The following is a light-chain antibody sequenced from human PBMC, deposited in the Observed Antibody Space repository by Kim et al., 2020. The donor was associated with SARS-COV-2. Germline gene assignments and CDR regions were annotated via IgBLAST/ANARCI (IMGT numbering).Light chain of an antibody. CDR3: QQYDDLPIT. CDR2: DAS. V-gene: IGKV1-33*01. CDR1: QDVSRY. Sequence: ASVGDRVTITCQASQDVSRYLNLYQQKPGKAPKLLIYDASNLETGVPSRFSGSGSGTHFTLTVTSLQPEDIATYYCQQYDDLPITFGQGTRLEIK. J-gene: IGKJ5*01.